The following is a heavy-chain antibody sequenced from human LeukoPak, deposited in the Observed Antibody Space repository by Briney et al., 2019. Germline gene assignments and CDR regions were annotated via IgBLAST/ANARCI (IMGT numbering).Heavy chain of an antibody. J-gene: IGHJ5*02. CDR2: IYYSGST. CDR1: GGSISSYY. Sequence: PSETLSLTCTVSGGSISSYYWSWIRQPAGKGLEWIGYIYYSGSTNYNPSLKSRVTISVDTSKNQFSLKLSSVTAADTAVYYCARLTSSGWHDYFDPWGQGTLVTVSS. D-gene: IGHD6-19*01. V-gene: IGHV4-59*01. CDR3: ARLTSSGWHDYFDP.